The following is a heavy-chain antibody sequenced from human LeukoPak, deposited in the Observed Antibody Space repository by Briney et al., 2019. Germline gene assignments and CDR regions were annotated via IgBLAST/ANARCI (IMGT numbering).Heavy chain of an antibody. CDR3: ATGIVGATTPEDY. J-gene: IGHJ4*02. CDR1: GGSISSYY. CDR2: IYYSGST. Sequence: SETLSLTCTVSGGSISSYYWSWIRQPPGKGLEWIGYIYYSGSTNYNPSLKSRVTISVDTSKNQFSLKLSSVTAADTAVYYCATGIVGATTPEDYWGQGTLVTVSS. V-gene: IGHV4-59*01. D-gene: IGHD1-26*01.